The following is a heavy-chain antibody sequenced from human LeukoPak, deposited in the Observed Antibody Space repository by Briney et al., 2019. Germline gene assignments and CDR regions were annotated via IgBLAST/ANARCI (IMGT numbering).Heavy chain of an antibody. CDR2: ISGSGST. J-gene: IGHJ6*02. CDR3: AKGPYYGSGSSYYYYGLDV. D-gene: IGHD3-10*01. V-gene: IGHV3-23*01. CDR1: GFTFSSYA. Sequence: GGSLRLSCAASGFTFSSYAMSWVRQAPGKGLEWASAISGSGSTYYADSVKGRFTISRDNSKNTLYLQMNSLRAEDTAVYYCAKGPYYGSGSSYYYYGLDVWGQGTTVTVSS.